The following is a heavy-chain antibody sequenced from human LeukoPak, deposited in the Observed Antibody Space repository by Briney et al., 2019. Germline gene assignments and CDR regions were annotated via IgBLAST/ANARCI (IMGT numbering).Heavy chain of an antibody. J-gene: IGHJ3*02. CDR2: ISAYNGNT. V-gene: IGHV1-18*01. Sequence: GASVKVSCKASGYTFTSYGISWVRQAPGQGLEWMGWISAYNGNTNYAQKLQGRVTMTTDTSTSTAYMELRSLRSDDTAVYYCARDPIMIFADDAFDIWGQGTMVTVSS. D-gene: IGHD3/OR15-3a*01. CDR3: ARDPIMIFADDAFDI. CDR1: GYTFTSYG.